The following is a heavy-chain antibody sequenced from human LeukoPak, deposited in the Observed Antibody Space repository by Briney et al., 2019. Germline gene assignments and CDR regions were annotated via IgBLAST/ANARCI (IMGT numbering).Heavy chain of an antibody. CDR2: IYYSGST. D-gene: IGHD2-15*01. J-gene: IGHJ6*03. V-gene: IGHV4-39*01. CDR3: ASFYCSGGSCYQYFSYYYMDV. Sequence: SETLSLTCTVSGGSISSRSYYWGWIRQPPGKGLEWIGSIYYSGSTYYNPSLQSRVTISVDTSKNQFSLKLNSVTAADTAVYYCASFYCSGGSCYQYFSYYYMDVWGKGTTVTISS. CDR1: GGSISSRSYY.